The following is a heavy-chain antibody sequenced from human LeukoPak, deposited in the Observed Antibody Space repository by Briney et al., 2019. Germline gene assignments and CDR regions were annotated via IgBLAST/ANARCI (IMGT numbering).Heavy chain of an antibody. CDR1: GYTFTSYG. Sequence: ASVKVSCKASGYTFTSYGISWVRQAPGQGLEWMGWISAYNGNTNYAQKLQGRVTMTTDPSTSTAYMELRSLRSDDTAVYYCARPHTSPYSGNSWWFDPWGQGTLVTVSS. J-gene: IGHJ5*02. V-gene: IGHV1-18*01. D-gene: IGHD4-23*01. CDR2: ISAYNGNT. CDR3: ARPHTSPYSGNSWWFDP.